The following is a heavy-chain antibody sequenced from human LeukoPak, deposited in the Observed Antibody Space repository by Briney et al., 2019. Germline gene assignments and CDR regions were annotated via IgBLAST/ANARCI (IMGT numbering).Heavy chain of an antibody. CDR3: ARSTVTRSLAGWFDP. Sequence: PSETLSLTCAVSGGSISSGGYSWSWIRQPPGKGLEWIGYIYHSGSTYYNPSLKSRVTISVDRSKNQFSLKLSSVTAADTAVYYCARSTVTRSLAGWFDPWGQGTLVTVSS. J-gene: IGHJ5*02. D-gene: IGHD4-11*01. CDR2: IYHSGST. V-gene: IGHV4-30-2*01. CDR1: GGSISSGGYS.